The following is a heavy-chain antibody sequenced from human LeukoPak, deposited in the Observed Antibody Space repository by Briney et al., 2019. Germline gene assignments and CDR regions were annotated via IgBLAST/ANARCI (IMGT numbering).Heavy chain of an antibody. J-gene: IGHJ4*02. V-gene: IGHV3-21*01. CDR3: ARDGIMITFGGVIAFDY. CDR1: GFTFSSYS. D-gene: IGHD3-16*02. Sequence: PGGSLRLSCAASGFTFSSYSMNWVRQAPGKGLEWVSSFSSSSSYIYYADSVKGRFTISRDNAKNSLYLQMNSLRAEDTAVYYCARDGIMITFGGVIAFDYWGQGTLVTVSS. CDR2: FSSSSSYI.